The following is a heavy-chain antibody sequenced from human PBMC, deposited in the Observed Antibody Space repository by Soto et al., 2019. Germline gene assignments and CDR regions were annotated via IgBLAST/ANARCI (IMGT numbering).Heavy chain of an antibody. D-gene: IGHD3-9*01. Sequence: SETLSLTCAVYGGSFSGYYWSWIRQPPGKGLEWIGEINHSGSTNYNPSLKSRVTISVDTSKNQFSLKLSSVTAADTAVYYCARQYYDILAGYPYYMDVWGKGTTVTVSS. CDR3: ARQYYDILAGYPYYMDV. J-gene: IGHJ6*03. CDR2: INHSGST. CDR1: GGSFSGYY. V-gene: IGHV4-34*01.